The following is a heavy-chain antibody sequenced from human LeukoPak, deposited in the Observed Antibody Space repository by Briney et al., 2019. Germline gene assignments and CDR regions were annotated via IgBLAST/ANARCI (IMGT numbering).Heavy chain of an antibody. D-gene: IGHD1-7*01. CDR3: AKVPNWNYLWFDP. Sequence: GGSLRLSCAASGFTFSSYGMTWVRQAPGKGPEWVSAMSGNAVSTYYADSVKGRFTISRDNSKNILYLYMNSLRAEDTAVYYCAKVPNWNYLWFDPWGQGTLVTVSS. CDR2: MSGNAVST. J-gene: IGHJ5*02. V-gene: IGHV3-23*01. CDR1: GFTFSSYG.